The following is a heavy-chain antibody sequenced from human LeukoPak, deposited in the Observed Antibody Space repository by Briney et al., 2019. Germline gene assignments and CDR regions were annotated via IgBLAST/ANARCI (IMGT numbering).Heavy chain of an antibody. CDR2: IYSGGRT. J-gene: IGHJ4*02. Sequence: GGSLRLSCAASGFSVSSNYMSWVRQAPGKGLEWVSVIYSGGRTDYADSVKGRFTISRDNPKNTLYLQMNSLRAEDTAVYYCAREMTGVSDYWGQGTLVTVSS. CDR3: AREMTGVSDY. V-gene: IGHV3-53*01. CDR1: GFSVSSNY. D-gene: IGHD3-10*01.